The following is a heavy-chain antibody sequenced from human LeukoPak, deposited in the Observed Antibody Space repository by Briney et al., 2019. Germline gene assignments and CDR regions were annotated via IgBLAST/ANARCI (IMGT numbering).Heavy chain of an antibody. D-gene: IGHD3-3*01. CDR1: RGSINSYY. V-gene: IGHV4-59*01. CDR2: VRYSGST. Sequence: SETLSPTCTVSRGSINSYYWSWIRQSPGKGLEWIGYVRYSGSTHYNPSLKSRVTISVDTSKKYFSLKLTSVTAADTAVYYCARFLETDNCFDPWGQGILVIVSS. J-gene: IGHJ5*02. CDR3: ARFLETDNCFDP.